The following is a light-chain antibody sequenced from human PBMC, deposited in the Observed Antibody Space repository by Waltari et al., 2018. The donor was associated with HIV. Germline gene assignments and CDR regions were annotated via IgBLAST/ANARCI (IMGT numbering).Light chain of an antibody. CDR3: QQYNNWPSGT. Sequence: EIVMTQSPATLSVSPGERAPLSCRASQSVSSNLAWYQQKPGQAPRLLIYGASTRATGIPARFSGSGSGTEFTLTISSLQSEDFAVYYCQQYNNWPSGTFGQGTRLEIK. CDR1: QSVSSN. J-gene: IGKJ5*01. CDR2: GAS. V-gene: IGKV3-15*01.